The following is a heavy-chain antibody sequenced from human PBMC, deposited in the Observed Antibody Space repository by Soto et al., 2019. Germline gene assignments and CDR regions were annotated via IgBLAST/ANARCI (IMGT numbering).Heavy chain of an antibody. CDR2: INPSGGST. J-gene: IGHJ6*02. Sequence: ASVKVCCEASGYGFASYYMQWVRQAPGQGLEWMGIINPSGGSTSYAQKFQGRVTMTTDTSTSTAYMELRSLRSDDTAVYYCASGTVGIMDVWGQGTTVTVSS. CDR3: ASGTVGIMDV. D-gene: IGHD1-26*01. V-gene: IGHV1-46*01. CDR1: GYGFASYY.